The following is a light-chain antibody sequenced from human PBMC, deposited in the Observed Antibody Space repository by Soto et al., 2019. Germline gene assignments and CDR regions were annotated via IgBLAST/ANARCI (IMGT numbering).Light chain of an antibody. CDR3: SSYTTSSTL. J-gene: IGLJ1*01. V-gene: IGLV2-14*01. CDR1: SSDVGGYNY. CDR2: DVS. Sequence: QSALTQPASVSGSPGQSITISCTGTSSDVGGYNYVSWYQQHPGKAPKLMIYDVSNRPSGVSDRFSGSKSGNTASLTMSGLQAEDEAHYYCSSYTTSSTLFGTGTKLTVL.